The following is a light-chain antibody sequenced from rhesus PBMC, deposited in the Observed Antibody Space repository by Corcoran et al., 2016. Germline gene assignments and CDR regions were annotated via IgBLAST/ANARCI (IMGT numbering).Light chain of an antibody. Sequence: DIQMTQSPSSLSASVGDRVTITCRASQAISSWVAWYQQKPGKAPNLLLYKASSLQSGVLSRFSGSGSGTDCTLTISSLQPGDFATYYCQQYNSAPYHFGQGTKVEIK. J-gene: IGKJ2*01. CDR1: QAISSW. V-gene: IGKV1-21*01. CDR3: QQYNSAPYH. CDR2: KAS.